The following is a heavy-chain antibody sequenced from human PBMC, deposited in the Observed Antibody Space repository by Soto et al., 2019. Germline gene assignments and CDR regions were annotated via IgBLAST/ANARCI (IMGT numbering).Heavy chain of an antibody. J-gene: IGHJ4*02. CDR1: GVSISSYY. D-gene: IGHD3-3*01. CDR3: ARVTIFGVVIAFDY. CDR2: IYTSGST. V-gene: IGHV4-4*07. Sequence: SETLSLTCTVSGVSISSYYWSWIRQPAGKGLEWIGRIYTSGSTNYNPSLKSRVTMSVDTSKNQFSLKLSSVTAADTAVYYCARVTIFGVVIAFDYWGQGTLVTVSS.